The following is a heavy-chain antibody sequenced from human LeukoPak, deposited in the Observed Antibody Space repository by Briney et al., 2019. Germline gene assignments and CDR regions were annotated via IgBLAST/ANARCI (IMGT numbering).Heavy chain of an antibody. V-gene: IGHV1-46*01. Sequence: ASVKVSCKASGYTFTSYYMHWVRQAPGQGLEWMGIINPSGGSTSYAQKFQGRVTMTRDTSTSTVYMELSSLISEDTAVYYCARDPRDYDILTGVLWGCWFDPWGQGTLVTVSS. D-gene: IGHD3-9*01. CDR3: ARDPRDYDILTGVLWGCWFDP. CDR1: GYTFTSYY. CDR2: INPSGGST. J-gene: IGHJ5*02.